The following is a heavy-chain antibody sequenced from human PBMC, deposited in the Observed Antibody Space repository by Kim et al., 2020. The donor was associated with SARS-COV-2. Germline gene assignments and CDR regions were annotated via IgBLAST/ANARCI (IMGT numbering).Heavy chain of an antibody. CDR3: ASNYGSGSFIDAFDI. Sequence: DSVKGRFTISRDNSKNTLYLQMNSLRAEDTAVYYCASNYGSGSFIDAFDIWGQGTMVTVSS. J-gene: IGHJ3*02. D-gene: IGHD3-10*01. V-gene: IGHV3-30*07.